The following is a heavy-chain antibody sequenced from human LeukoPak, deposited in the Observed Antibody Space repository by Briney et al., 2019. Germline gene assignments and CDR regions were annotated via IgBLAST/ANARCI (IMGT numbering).Heavy chain of an antibody. Sequence: GGSLRLSCAAPGFTFSSYSMNWVRQAPGKGLEWVSSISSSSSYIYYADSVKGRFTISRDNAKNSLYLQMNSLRAEDTAVYYCARGRAGRGYSYVIYYYYYMDVWGKGTTVTVSS. CDR2: ISSSSSYI. CDR1: GFTFSSYS. D-gene: IGHD5-18*01. CDR3: ARGRAGRGYSYVIYYYYYMDV. V-gene: IGHV3-21*01. J-gene: IGHJ6*03.